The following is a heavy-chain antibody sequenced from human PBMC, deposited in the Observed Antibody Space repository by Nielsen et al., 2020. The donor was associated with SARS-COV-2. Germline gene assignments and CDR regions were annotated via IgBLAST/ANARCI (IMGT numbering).Heavy chain of an antibody. CDR3: VRDSRYSNTWYRWFDP. D-gene: IGHD6-13*01. J-gene: IGHJ5*02. V-gene: IGHV1-8*02. CDR1: GGIFSSYA. Sequence: ASVKVSCKASGGIFSSYAVNWVRQAPGQGLEWMGWMNPNSGNTGYAQKFQGRVTMTRNTSISTAYMELSSLRVADTAVYYCVRDSRYSNTWYRWFDPWGQGTLVTVSS. CDR2: MNPNSGNT.